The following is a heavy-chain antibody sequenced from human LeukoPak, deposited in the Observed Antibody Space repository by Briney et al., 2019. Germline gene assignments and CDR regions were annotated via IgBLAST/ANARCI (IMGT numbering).Heavy chain of an antibody. CDR3: ARGSGSYYAFDI. Sequence: PGGSLRLSCAASGFTFDDYGMSWVRQAPGKGLEWVSGINWNGGSTGYADSVKGRFTISIDNAKNSLYLQMNSLRAEDTALYHCARGSGSYYAFDIWGQGTMVTVSS. CDR2: INWNGGST. J-gene: IGHJ3*02. D-gene: IGHD1-26*01. CDR1: GFTFDDYG. V-gene: IGHV3-20*01.